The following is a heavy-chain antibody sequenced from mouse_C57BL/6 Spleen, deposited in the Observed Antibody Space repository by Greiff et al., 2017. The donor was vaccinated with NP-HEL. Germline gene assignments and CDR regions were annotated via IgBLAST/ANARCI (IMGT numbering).Heavy chain of an antibody. D-gene: IGHD1-1*01. CDR1: GYTFTSYW. J-gene: IGHJ1*03. V-gene: IGHV1-53*01. Sequence: QVQLQQPGTDLVKPGASVKLSCKASGYTFTSYWMHWVKQRPGQGLEWIGNINPSNGGTNYNEKFKSKATLTVDKSSSTAYMQLSSLTSEDSAVYYCAKGDYYGSWYFDVWGTGTTVTVSS. CDR2: INPSNGGT. CDR3: AKGDYYGSWYFDV.